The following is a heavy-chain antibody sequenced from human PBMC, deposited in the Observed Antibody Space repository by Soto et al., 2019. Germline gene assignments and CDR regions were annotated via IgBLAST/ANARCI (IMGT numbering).Heavy chain of an antibody. CDR1: GGSISSSSW. D-gene: IGHD6-13*01. J-gene: IGHJ4*02. CDR3: ARAAMGGSSWPFDY. Sequence: QVQLQESGPGLVKPSGTLSLTCAVSGGSISSSSWWSWVRQPPGKGLEWIGEIYHSGSTNYNPSLKSRATISLDKSKNQFSLKLSSVTAAVTAVYYCARAAMGGSSWPFDYWGQGTLVTVSS. CDR2: IYHSGST. V-gene: IGHV4-4*02.